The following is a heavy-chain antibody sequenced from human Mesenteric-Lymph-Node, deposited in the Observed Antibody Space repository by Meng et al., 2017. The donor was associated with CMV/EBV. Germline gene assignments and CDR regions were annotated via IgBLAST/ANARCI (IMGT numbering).Heavy chain of an antibody. V-gene: IGHV1-2*02. J-gene: IGHJ6*02. Sequence: ASVKVSCKTSGYPFIGYYIHWVRQAPGQGLEWMGWINPNSGRTNYAQKFQGRVSLTRDTSISTAYMELSSVTAADTAVYYCARGRGMRYCSSTSCYTPRPYGMDVWGQGTTVTVSS. CDR2: INPNSGRT. CDR3: ARGRGMRYCSSTSCYTPRPYGMDV. CDR1: GYPFIGYY. D-gene: IGHD2-2*02.